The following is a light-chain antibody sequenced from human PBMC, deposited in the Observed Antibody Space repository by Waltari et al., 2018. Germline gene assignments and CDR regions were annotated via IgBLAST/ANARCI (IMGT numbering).Light chain of an antibody. V-gene: IGKV1-33*01. CDR1: QDINNY. Sequence: DIQMTQSPSSLSASVGDNVTITCQANQDINNYLNWYQQKPGKAPKVLIYDTSDLETGDPSSFSGSRSETNFTFTISSLQPEDIATYYCQQYDNLPSFGGGTKVEI. J-gene: IGKJ4*01. CDR3: QQYDNLPS. CDR2: DTS.